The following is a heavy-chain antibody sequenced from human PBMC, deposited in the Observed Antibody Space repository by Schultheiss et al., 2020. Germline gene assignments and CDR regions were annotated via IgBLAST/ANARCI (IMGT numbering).Heavy chain of an antibody. CDR1: GGTFSSYA. V-gene: IGHV1-69*06. Sequence: SVKVSCKASGGTFSSYAISWVRQAPGQGLEWIGGIIPIFGTANYAQKFQGRVTITADKSTRTAFMELSSLRSEDTAVYYCARIPYCSSTSCKGIWFDSWGQGTLVTVSS. CDR3: ARIPYCSSTSCKGIWFDS. D-gene: IGHD2-2*01. CDR2: IIPIFGTA. J-gene: IGHJ5*01.